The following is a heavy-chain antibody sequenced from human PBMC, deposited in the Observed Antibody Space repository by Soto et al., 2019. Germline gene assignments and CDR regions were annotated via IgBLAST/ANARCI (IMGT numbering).Heavy chain of an antibody. J-gene: IGHJ4*02. V-gene: IGHV3-23*01. Sequence: GGSLRLSCAASGFTFSSYAMSWVRQAPGKGLEWVSAISGSGGSTYYADSVKGRFTISRDNSKNTLYLQMNSLRADDTAVYYCAKGGSSWSYFDYWGQGMLVTVSS. CDR2: ISGSGGST. CDR1: GFTFSSYA. CDR3: AKGGSSWSYFDY. D-gene: IGHD6-13*01.